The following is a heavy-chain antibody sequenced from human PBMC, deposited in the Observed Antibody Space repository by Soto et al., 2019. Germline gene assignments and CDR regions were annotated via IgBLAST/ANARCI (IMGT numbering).Heavy chain of an antibody. V-gene: IGHV4-59*08. D-gene: IGHD1-26*01. CDR2: IYYSGST. CDR3: ARCYGSAIDY. CDR1: GGTISSWY. Sequence: QVQLQESGPGLVKPSETLSLTCTVSGGTISSWYWSWIRQPPGKGLEWIGYIYYSGSTNCNPSLKSRVTISVDTSKNQCSLKLSSVTAADTAVYYCARCYGSAIDYWGQGTLVTVSS. J-gene: IGHJ4*02.